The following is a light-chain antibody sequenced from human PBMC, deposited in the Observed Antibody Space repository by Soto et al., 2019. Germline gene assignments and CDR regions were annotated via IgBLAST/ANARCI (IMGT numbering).Light chain of an antibody. Sequence: EIFLTQSPDTLSLSPGERATLSCRASQSVTNYIAWYQQKPGQAPSLLIYGASTRATAIPARFSGSGSGTEFTLTISSLQSEDFAVYFCQQYDNWPYTFGQGTRLEIK. CDR2: GAS. J-gene: IGKJ5*01. CDR3: QQYDNWPYT. V-gene: IGKV3-15*01. CDR1: QSVTNY.